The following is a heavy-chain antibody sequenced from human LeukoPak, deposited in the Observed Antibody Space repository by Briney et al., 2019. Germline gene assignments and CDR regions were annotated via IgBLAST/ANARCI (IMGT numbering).Heavy chain of an antibody. CDR2: ISAYNGNT. CDR1: GYTFTSYG. Sequence: AAVKVSCKASGYTFTSYGISWGRQAPGQGLECMGWISAYNGNTNYAQKLQGRVTLTTDTYTSTAYMELRSLRSDDTAAYYCARRRVNSGSYCFDYWGQGTLVTVSS. D-gene: IGHD1-26*01. V-gene: IGHV1-18*01. J-gene: IGHJ4*02. CDR3: ARRRVNSGSYCFDY.